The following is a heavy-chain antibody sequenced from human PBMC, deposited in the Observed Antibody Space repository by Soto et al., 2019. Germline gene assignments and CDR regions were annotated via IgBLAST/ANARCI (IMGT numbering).Heavy chain of an antibody. V-gene: IGHV5-10-1*01. Sequence: RGESLKISCKGSGYSYTSYWISWVRQMPGKGLEWMGRIDPSDSYTNYSPSFQGHVTISADKSISTAYLQWSSLKASDTAMYYCARRYAYYYGMDVWGQGTTVTVSS. D-gene: IGHD1-1*01. J-gene: IGHJ6*02. CDR1: GYSYTSYW. CDR2: IDPSDSYT. CDR3: ARRYAYYYGMDV.